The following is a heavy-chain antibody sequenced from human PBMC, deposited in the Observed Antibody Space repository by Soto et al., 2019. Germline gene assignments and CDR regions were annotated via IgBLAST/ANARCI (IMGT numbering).Heavy chain of an antibody. CDR2: IYSGGSA. Sequence: PGGSLRLSCAASGFDVSTKYMNWVRQAPGKGLEWVSVIYSGGSAYYTDSVKGRFTISRDNSKNTLYLQMNSLRVEDTAVYYCACDYDVLYSFDFWGQGTLVTVSS. J-gene: IGHJ4*02. V-gene: IGHV3-53*01. CDR1: GFDVSTKY. CDR3: ACDYDVLYSFDF. D-gene: IGHD3-10*02.